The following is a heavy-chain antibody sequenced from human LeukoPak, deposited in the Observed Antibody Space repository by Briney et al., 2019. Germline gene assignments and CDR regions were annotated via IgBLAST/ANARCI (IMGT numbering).Heavy chain of an antibody. CDR1: GFTFSSYG. CDR2: IWYDGSNK. D-gene: IGHD5-12*01. V-gene: IGHV3-33*01. CDR3: TTGDIVATI. Sequence: GGSLRLSCAASGFTFSSYGMHWVRQAPGKGLEWVAVIWYDGSNKYYADSVKGRFTISRDNSKNTLYLQMNSLRAEDTAVYYCTTGDIVATIWGQGTLVTVSS. J-gene: IGHJ4*02.